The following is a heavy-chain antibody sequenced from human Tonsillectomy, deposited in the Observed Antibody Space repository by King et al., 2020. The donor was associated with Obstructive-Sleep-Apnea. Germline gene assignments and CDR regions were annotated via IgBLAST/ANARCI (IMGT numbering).Heavy chain of an antibody. J-gene: IGHJ2*01. CDR2: ISAYNGNT. CDR3: ARVRFGDGWYFDL. Sequence: VQLVESGAEVKKPGASVKVSCKASGYTFTSYGISWVRQAPGQGLEWMGWISAYNGNTNYAQKLQGRGTITTDTSTSTAYMELRSLRADDTAVYYCARVRFGDGWYFDLWGRGTLVTVSS. V-gene: IGHV1-18*01. CDR1: GYTFTSYG. D-gene: IGHD3-10*01.